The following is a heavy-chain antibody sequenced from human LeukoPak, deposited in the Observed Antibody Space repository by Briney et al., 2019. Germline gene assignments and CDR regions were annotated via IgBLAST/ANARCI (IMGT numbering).Heavy chain of an antibody. CDR2: IYSGGST. CDR1: GFTVSSNY. Sequence: GGSLRLSCAASGFTVSSNYMSWVRQAPGKGLEWVSVIYSGGSTYYADSVKGRFTISRDNSKNTLYLQMNSLRAEDTAVYYCACYITGTTGGRTGVDYWGQGTLVTVSS. J-gene: IGHJ4*02. V-gene: IGHV3-66*01. CDR3: ACYITGTTGGRTGVDY. D-gene: IGHD1-20*01.